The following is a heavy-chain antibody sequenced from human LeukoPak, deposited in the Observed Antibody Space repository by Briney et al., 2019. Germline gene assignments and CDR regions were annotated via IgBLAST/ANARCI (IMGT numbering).Heavy chain of an antibody. J-gene: IGHJ3*02. CDR3: ARGGYYGSGSYRYGQRSAFDI. D-gene: IGHD3-10*01. Sequence: GGSLRLSCAASGFTFSSYAMHWVRQAPGKGLEWVAVISYDGSNKYYADSVKGRFTISRDNSKNTLYLQMNSLRAEDTAVYYCARGGYYGSGSYRYGQRSAFDIWGQGTMVTVSS. CDR1: GFTFSSYA. V-gene: IGHV3-30-3*01. CDR2: ISYDGSNK.